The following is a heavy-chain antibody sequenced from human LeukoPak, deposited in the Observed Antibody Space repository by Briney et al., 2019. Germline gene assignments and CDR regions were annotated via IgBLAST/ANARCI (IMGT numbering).Heavy chain of an antibody. CDR3: ARGGWYFDILNGYYNGAFDI. CDR2: IKQDGSEK. V-gene: IGHV3-7*01. Sequence: PGGSLRLSCAASGFTFSTYWMSWVRQAPGKGLEWVAKIKQDGSEKYYVDSVKGRFTISRDNAKNSLYLQMNSLRAEDTAVYYCARGGWYFDILNGYYNGAFDIWGQGTMVTVSS. D-gene: IGHD3-9*01. CDR1: GFTFSTYW. J-gene: IGHJ3*02.